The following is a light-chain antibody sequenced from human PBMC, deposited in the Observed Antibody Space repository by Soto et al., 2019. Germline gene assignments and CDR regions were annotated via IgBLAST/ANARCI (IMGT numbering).Light chain of an antibody. CDR3: ATWDDSLRGPVL. V-gene: IGLV1-47*01. Sequence: QSVLSQAPSASGTPGQRVTISCSGSSSNIGSNYVYWYQQLPETAPKLLIYRTHQRPSGVPDRFSAPKSDTSASLVISGLRSEDEAAYYCATWDDSLRGPVLFGGGTKLTVL. CDR2: RTH. J-gene: IGLJ2*01. CDR1: SSNIGSNY.